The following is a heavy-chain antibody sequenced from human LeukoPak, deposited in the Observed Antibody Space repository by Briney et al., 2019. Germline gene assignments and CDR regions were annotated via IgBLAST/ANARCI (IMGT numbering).Heavy chain of an antibody. CDR1: GGSFSGYY. D-gene: IGHD3-10*01. CDR3: ASLQRYYYGSGNVH. V-gene: IGHV4-34*01. CDR2: INHTGST. Sequence: PSETLSLTCAVYGGSFSGYYWSWIRQPPGKGLEWIGEINHTGSTNYNPSLKSRVTISVDTSKNQFSLKLSSVTAADTAVYYCASLQRYYYGSGNVHWGRGTLVTVSS. J-gene: IGHJ4*02.